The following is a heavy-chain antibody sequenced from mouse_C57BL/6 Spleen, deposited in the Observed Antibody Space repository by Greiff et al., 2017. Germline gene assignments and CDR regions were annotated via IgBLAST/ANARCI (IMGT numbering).Heavy chain of an antibody. CDR2: IGPGSGST. CDR1: GYTFTDYY. J-gene: IGHJ1*03. V-gene: IGHV1-77*01. Sequence: QVQLKQPGAELVRPGSSVKLSCKASGYTFTDYYINWVKQRPGQSLEWIGKIGPGSGSTYYNEKFKGKATLTADKSSSTAYMQLISLSSEDSAVYFCARKALGWYVCGWGTGTTVTVSS. CDR3: ARKALGWYVCG.